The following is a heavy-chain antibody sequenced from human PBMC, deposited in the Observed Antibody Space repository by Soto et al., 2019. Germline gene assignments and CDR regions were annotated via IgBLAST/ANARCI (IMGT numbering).Heavy chain of an antibody. Sequence: EVQLVESGGGLVQPGRSLRLSCAASGFTFDDYAMHWVRQAPGKGLEWVSGISWNSGSLGYADSVKGRFTISRDNANNSLYLQMNSLRAEDTALYYCAKVSSVTFDYWGQGTVVTVSS. CDR1: GFTFDDYA. CDR2: ISWNSGSL. J-gene: IGHJ4*02. V-gene: IGHV3-9*01. CDR3: AKVSSVTFDY.